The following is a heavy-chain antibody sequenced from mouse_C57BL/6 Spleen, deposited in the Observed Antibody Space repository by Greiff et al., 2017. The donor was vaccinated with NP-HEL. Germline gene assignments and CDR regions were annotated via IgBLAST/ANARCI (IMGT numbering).Heavy chain of an antibody. J-gene: IGHJ3*01. V-gene: IGHV3-6*01. Sequence: VQLKESGPGLVKPSQSLSLTCSVTGYSITSGYYWNWIRQFPGNKLEWMGYISYDGSNNYNPSLKNRISITRDTSKNQFFLQLNSVTTEVTATYYCARALGDAWFAYWGQGTLVTVSA. CDR3: ARALGDAWFAY. CDR2: ISYDGSN. D-gene: IGHD3-1*01. CDR1: GYSITSGYY.